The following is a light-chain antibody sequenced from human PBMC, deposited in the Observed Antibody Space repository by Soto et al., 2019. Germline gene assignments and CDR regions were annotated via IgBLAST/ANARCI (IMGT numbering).Light chain of an antibody. J-gene: IGKJ5*01. Sequence: EIVLTQSPGTLSLSPGERATLSCRASQSVSSSLAWYQQKPGQAPRLLIYGATTRATGFPARFSGSGSGTEFTLTISSLQSEDYAVYYCQQYKSWPPITFGQGTRLEIK. V-gene: IGKV3-15*01. CDR2: GAT. CDR3: QQYKSWPPIT. CDR1: QSVSSS.